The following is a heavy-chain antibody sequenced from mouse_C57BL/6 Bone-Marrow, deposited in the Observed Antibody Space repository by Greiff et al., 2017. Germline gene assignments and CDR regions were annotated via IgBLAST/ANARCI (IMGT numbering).Heavy chain of an antibody. Sequence: VQLKQSGAELVRPGASVKLSCTASGFNIKDDYMHWVKQRPEQGLEWIGWIDPENGDTEYASKFQGKATITADTSSNTAYLQLSSLTSKNTTVYYSTTRPNYFDYWGQGTTLTVSS. CDR1: GFNIKDDY. CDR3: TTRPNYFDY. J-gene: IGHJ2*01. CDR2: IDPENGDT. V-gene: IGHV14-4*01.